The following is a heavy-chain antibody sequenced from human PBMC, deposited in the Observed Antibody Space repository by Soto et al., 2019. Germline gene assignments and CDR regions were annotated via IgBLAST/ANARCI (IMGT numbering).Heavy chain of an antibody. CDR1: GYDFFAYW. D-gene: IGHD2-15*01. Sequence: ESLKISCKGSGYDFFAYWIVWLRQMPGKGLECMGFIHPGDSDTTYSPSFRGQVTISADKSIDTAYLQWRSLKASDTAMYYCARLSTRWFDPWGQGTLVTVSS. J-gene: IGHJ5*02. CDR2: IHPGDSDT. V-gene: IGHV5-51*01. CDR3: ARLSTRWFDP.